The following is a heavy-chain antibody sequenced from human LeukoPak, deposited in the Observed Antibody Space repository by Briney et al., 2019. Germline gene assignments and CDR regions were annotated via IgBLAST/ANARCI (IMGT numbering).Heavy chain of an antibody. Sequence: PGGSLRLSCAASGFTFSSYEMNWVRQAPGKGLEWVSGINWNGGSTGNADSVKGRFTISRDNAKNSLYLQMNSLRGEDTALYYCARGGLIQRHAFDIWRQGTMVTVSS. CDR3: ARGGLIQRHAFDI. CDR2: INWNGGST. J-gene: IGHJ3*02. V-gene: IGHV3-20*04. D-gene: IGHD1-1*01. CDR1: GFTFSSYE.